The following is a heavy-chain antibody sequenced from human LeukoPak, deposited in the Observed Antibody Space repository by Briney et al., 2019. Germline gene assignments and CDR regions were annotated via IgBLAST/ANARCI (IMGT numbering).Heavy chain of an antibody. Sequence: GGSLRLSCAASGFTFSSYAMSWVRQAPGKGLEWVSAISGGGGSTYHADSVKGWFTISRDNSKNTLYLQMNSLRAEDTAVYYCAKARYYYYMDVWGKGTTVTVSS. CDR1: GFTFSSYA. CDR2: ISGGGGST. J-gene: IGHJ6*03. V-gene: IGHV3-23*01. CDR3: AKARYYYYMDV.